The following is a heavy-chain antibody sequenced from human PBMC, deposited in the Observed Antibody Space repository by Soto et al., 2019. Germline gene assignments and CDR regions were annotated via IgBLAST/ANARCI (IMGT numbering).Heavy chain of an antibody. Sequence: PSETLSLTCTVSGDSISPYYWSWIRQTPSKGLEWIGYIYYSASTNYNPSLKSRVTLSVDTSKNQFSLQLSSVTAADTAVYYCARGREYSRSGDFGYWGQGTLVTVSS. J-gene: IGHJ4*02. V-gene: IGHV4-59*01. CDR3: ARGREYSRSGDFGY. CDR2: IYYSAST. D-gene: IGHD6-6*01. CDR1: GDSISPYY.